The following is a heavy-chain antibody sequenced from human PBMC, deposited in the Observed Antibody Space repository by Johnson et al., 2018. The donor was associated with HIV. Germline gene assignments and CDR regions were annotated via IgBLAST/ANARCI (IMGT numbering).Heavy chain of an antibody. CDR1: GFTFSSYG. D-gene: IGHD3-22*01. Sequence: QVQLVESGGGVVQPGRSLRLSCVASGFTFSSYGMHWVRQAPGKGLEWVAIVSYDGSNKYYADSVKGRFTISRDNSKNTLYLQMNSLRAEDTAVYYCARDATYYYDSSGYHDAFDIWGQGTMVTVSS. J-gene: IGHJ3*02. V-gene: IGHV3-30*03. CDR2: VSYDGSNK. CDR3: ARDATYYYDSSGYHDAFDI.